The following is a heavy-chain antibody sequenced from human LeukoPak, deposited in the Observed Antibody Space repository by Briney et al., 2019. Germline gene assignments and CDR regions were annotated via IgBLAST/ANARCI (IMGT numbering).Heavy chain of an antibody. CDR2: IYYSGST. J-gene: IGHJ6*03. V-gene: IGHV4-39*07. D-gene: IGHD6-6*01. Sequence: SETLSLTCTVSGGSISSSSYYWGWIRQPPGKGLERIGSIYYSGSTYYNPSLKSRVTISVDTSKNQFSLKLSSVTAADTAIYYCARDFSSSSTVYYYYYMDVWGKGTTVTVSS. CDR1: GGSISSSSYY. CDR3: ARDFSSSSTVYYYYYMDV.